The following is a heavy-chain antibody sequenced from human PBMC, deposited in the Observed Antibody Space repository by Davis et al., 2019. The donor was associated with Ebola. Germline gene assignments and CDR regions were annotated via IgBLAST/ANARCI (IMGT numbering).Heavy chain of an antibody. CDR3: VKDRFTVVVVHGGFDY. V-gene: IGHV3-21*01. D-gene: IGHD2-15*01. CDR2: ISSSSSYI. CDR1: GFTLSGYN. J-gene: IGHJ4*02. Sequence: GESLKISCAASGFTLSGYNMNWVRQAPGKGLEWVSSISSSSSYIYYADSVKGRFTISRDNAENSLYLQMNSLRAEDTAVYYCVKDRFTVVVVHGGFDYWGQGTLVTVSS.